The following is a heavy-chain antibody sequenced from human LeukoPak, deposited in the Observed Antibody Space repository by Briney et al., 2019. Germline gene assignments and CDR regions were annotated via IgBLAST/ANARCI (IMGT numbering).Heavy chain of an antibody. CDR2: FDPEDGET. CDR3: ATDFLRRRRFDY. D-gene: IGHD4-17*01. V-gene: IGHV1-24*01. J-gene: IGHJ4*02. CDR1: GYTLTELS. Sequence: ASVKVSCKVSGYTLTELSMHWVRQAPGKGLEWTGGFDPEDGETIYAQKFQGRVTMTEDTSTDTAYMELSSLRSEDTAVYYCATDFLRRRRFDYWGQGTLVTVSS.